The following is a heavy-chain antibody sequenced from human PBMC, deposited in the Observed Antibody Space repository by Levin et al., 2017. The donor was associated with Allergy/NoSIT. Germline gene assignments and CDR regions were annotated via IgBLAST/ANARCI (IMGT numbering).Heavy chain of an antibody. D-gene: IGHD6-19*01. J-gene: IGHJ4*02. CDR1: GFTFSNAW. V-gene: IGHV3-15*01. Sequence: PGESLKISCAASGFTFSNAWMSWVRQAPGKGLEWVGRIKSKTDGGTTDYAAPVKGRFTISRDDSKNTLYLQMNSLKTEDTAVYYCRTAVAGTKTDYWGQGTLVTVSS. CDR3: RTAVAGTKTDY. CDR2: IKSKTDGGTT.